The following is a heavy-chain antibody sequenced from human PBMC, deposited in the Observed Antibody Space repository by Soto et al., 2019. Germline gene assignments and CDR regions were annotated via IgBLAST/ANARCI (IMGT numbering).Heavy chain of an antibody. CDR2: ISAFYGTT. CDR3: ARVYPSSGEAFDI. J-gene: IGHJ3*02. V-gene: IGHV1-18*01. CDR1: GYTFTSYG. Sequence: GASVKVSCKASGYTFTSYGISWVRQAPGQGLEWMGWISAFYGTTNYAQKLQGRVTITTDASTSTAYMELSSLRSDDTAVYYCARVYPSSGEAFDIWGQGTMVTVSS. D-gene: IGHD6-19*01.